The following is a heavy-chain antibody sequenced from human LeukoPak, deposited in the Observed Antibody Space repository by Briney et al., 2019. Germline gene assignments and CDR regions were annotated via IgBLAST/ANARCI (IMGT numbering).Heavy chain of an antibody. Sequence: GGSLRLSCAASGFTFSSHEMNWVRQAPGKGLEWVSYISSSGSTIYYADSVKGRFTISRDNAKNSLYLQMNSLRAEDTAVYYCARYYYDSSGYYYIDYWGQGTLVTVSS. CDR3: ARYYYDSSGYYYIDY. V-gene: IGHV3-48*03. J-gene: IGHJ4*02. D-gene: IGHD3-22*01. CDR2: ISSSGSTI. CDR1: GFTFSSHE.